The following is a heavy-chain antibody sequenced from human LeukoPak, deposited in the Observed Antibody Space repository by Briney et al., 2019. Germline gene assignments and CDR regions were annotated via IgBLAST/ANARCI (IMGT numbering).Heavy chain of an antibody. CDR1: GFTVSSNY. V-gene: IGHV3-21*01. Sequence: GGSLRLSCAASGFTVSSNYMSWVRQAPGKGLKWLSSISSTSNYIYDADSVKGRFSISRANAKKSLYLQMNSLRAEDTAVYYCARGHSGSYQRTDAFDIWGQGTMVTVFS. CDR2: ISSTSNYI. J-gene: IGHJ3*02. CDR3: ARGHSGSYQRTDAFDI. D-gene: IGHD1-26*01.